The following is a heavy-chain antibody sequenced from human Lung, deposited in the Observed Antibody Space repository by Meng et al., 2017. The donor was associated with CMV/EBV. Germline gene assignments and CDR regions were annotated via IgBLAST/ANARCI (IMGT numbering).Heavy chain of an antibody. D-gene: IGHD5-12*01. Sequence: GESXKISCAASGFTVSSNYMSWVRQAPGKGLEWVSVIYSGGSTYYADSVKGRFTISRDNSKNTLYLQMNSLRAEDTAVYYCAREMGLRYDYWGQGTLVTVSS. CDR1: GFTVSSNY. V-gene: IGHV3-66*02. J-gene: IGHJ4*02. CDR3: AREMGLRYDY. CDR2: IYSGGST.